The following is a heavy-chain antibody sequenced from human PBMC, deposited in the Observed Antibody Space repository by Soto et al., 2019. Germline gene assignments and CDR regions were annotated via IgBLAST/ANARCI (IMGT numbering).Heavy chain of an antibody. CDR3: ARGSSGYASGY. Sequence: SETLSVTCAVYGGSFSGYDWSWIRTPPGKGLEWIGEINHSGSTNYNPSLKSRVTISVDTSKNQFSLQLSSVTAADTAVYYCARGSSGYASGYWGQGTLVTVSS. CDR2: INHSGST. D-gene: IGHD2-2*01. CDR1: GGSFSGYD. V-gene: IGHV4-34*01. J-gene: IGHJ4*02.